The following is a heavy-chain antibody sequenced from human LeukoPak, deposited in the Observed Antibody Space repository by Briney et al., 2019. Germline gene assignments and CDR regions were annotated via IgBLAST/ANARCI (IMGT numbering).Heavy chain of an antibody. CDR2: INGESRGI. Sequence: GGSLRLSCAASGFTFSRFSINWVRQAPGKGLEWLSYINGESRGIYYADSVKGRFTISRDNSKNTLYLQMNSLRAEDTAVYYCAREQLLRDFDYWGQGTLVTVSS. CDR3: AREQLLRDFDY. V-gene: IGHV3-48*01. D-gene: IGHD1-1*01. CDR1: GFTFSRFS. J-gene: IGHJ4*02.